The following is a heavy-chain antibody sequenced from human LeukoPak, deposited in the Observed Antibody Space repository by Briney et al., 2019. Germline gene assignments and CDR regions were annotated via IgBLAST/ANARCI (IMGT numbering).Heavy chain of an antibody. CDR1: GFTFGGSW. CDR2: ISKDESFK. D-gene: IGHD7-27*01. Sequence: GGSLRLSCAASGFTFGGSWMLWVRQAPGKGLMCVARISKDESFKSYVDSVKGRFTVSRDNAKNTLYLQMDSLRVEDTAIYHCVRDKTGWDDYWGQGTLVTVSS. CDR3: VRDKTGWDDY. J-gene: IGHJ4*02. V-gene: IGHV3-74*01.